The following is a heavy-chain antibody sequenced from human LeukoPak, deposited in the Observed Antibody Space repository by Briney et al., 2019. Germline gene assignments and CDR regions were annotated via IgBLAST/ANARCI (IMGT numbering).Heavy chain of an antibody. CDR2: IKQDGSEK. CDR3: ARSGLRYFDCPDY. J-gene: IGHJ4*02. D-gene: IGHD3-9*01. Sequence: PGGSLRLSCAASGFTFSRYWMSWARQAPGKGLEWVATIKQDGSEKYYVDSVKGRFTISRDNAKNSLSLQMNSLRADDTAVYYCARSGLRYFDCPDYWGQGALVTVSS. V-gene: IGHV3-7*05. CDR1: GFTFSRYW.